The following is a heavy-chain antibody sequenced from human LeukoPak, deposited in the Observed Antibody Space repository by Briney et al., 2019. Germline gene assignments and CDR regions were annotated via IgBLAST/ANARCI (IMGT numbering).Heavy chain of an antibody. V-gene: IGHV4-34*01. Sequence: SETLSLTCAVYGGSFSGYYWSWIRQPPGKGLEWIGEINHSGSTNYNPSLKSRVTISVDTSKNQFSLKLSSVTAADTAVYYCARGSTLYGSGDRYFDLWGRGTLVTVSS. D-gene: IGHD3-10*01. CDR2: INHSGST. J-gene: IGHJ2*01. CDR3: ARGSTLYGSGDRYFDL. CDR1: GGSFSGYY.